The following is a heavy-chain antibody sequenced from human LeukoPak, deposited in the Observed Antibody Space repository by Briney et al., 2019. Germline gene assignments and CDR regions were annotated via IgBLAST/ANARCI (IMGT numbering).Heavy chain of an antibody. V-gene: IGHV3-33*01. CDR3: ARDLDIVATIGY. D-gene: IGHD5-12*01. CDR2: IWYDGSNK. CDR1: GFTFSSYG. Sequence: PGGSLRLSCAASGFTFSSYGMHWVRQAPGKGLEWEAVIWYDGSNKYYADSVKGRFTISRDNSKNTLYLQMNSLRAEDTAVYYCARDLDIVATIGYWGQGTLVTVSS. J-gene: IGHJ4*02.